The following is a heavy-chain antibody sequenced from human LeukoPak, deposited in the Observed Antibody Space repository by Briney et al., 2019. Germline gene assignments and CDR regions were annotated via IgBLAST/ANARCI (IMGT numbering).Heavy chain of an antibody. D-gene: IGHD6-19*01. V-gene: IGHV3-48*02. Sequence: GGSLRLSCAASGVTFSSFSMNCVRQAPGKGLEWVSYISSSSSTIYYAESVKGRFTISRDNAKNSLYLQMNSLRDEDTAVYYCPRGGSGWYEGDYWGQGTLVTVSS. CDR2: ISSSSSTI. J-gene: IGHJ4*02. CDR3: PRGGSGWYEGDY. CDR1: GVTFSSFS.